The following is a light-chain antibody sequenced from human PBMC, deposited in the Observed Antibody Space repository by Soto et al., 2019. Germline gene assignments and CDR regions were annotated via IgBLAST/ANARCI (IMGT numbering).Light chain of an antibody. CDR1: QSITTW. V-gene: IGKV1-5*01. Sequence: DIQMTQSPSTLSASVGHRVTITCRASQSITTWLAWYQQKPGKAPKLLMYDASSLHSGVPSRFSGSGSGPECLLTISSRQPAGLATKYCQQYNGYPWTFGQGTKVEIK. J-gene: IGKJ1*01. CDR2: DAS. CDR3: QQYNGYPWT.